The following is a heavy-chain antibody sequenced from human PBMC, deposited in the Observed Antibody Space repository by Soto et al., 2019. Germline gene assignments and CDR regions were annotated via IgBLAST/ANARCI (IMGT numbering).Heavy chain of an antibody. CDR1: GGTFSSYA. CDR2: IIPIFGTA. V-gene: IGHV1-69*13. J-gene: IGHJ5*02. D-gene: IGHD2-2*01. Sequence: SVKVSCKASGGTFSSYAISWVRQAPGQGLEWMGGIIPIFGTANYAQKFQGRVTITADESTSTAYMELGSLRSEDTAVYYCARAAGCSSTSCSNWFDPWGQGTLVTVSS. CDR3: ARAAGCSSTSCSNWFDP.